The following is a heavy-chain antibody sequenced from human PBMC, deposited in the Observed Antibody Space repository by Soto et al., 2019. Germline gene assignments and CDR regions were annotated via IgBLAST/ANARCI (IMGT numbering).Heavy chain of an antibody. V-gene: IGHV3-33*01. D-gene: IGHD3-16*01. CDR3: ARDLGIMITFGGVTEFDP. J-gene: IGHJ5*02. CDR1: GFTFSSYG. CDR2: IWYDGSNK. Sequence: QVQLVESGGGVVQPGRSLRLSCAASGFTFSSYGMHWVRQAPGKGLEWVAVIWYDGSNKYYADSVKGRFTISRDNSKNTLYLQMNSLRAEDRAVYYCARDLGIMITFGGVTEFDPWGQGTLVTVSS.